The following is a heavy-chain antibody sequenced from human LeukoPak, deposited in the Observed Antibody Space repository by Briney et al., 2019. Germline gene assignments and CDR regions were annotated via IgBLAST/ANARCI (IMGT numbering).Heavy chain of an antibody. CDR2: ISESGDAT. CDR3: AKDPEF. CDR1: GFTFSSQA. Sequence: GGSLRLSCAVSGFTFSSQAMSWVRQAPGKGLEWPSGISESGDATFNIDSVKGRFTISRDNSKNTLYLQMDSLRAEDTAVYYCAKDPEFWGQGILVTVSS. D-gene: IGHD3-10*01. J-gene: IGHJ4*02. V-gene: IGHV3-23*01.